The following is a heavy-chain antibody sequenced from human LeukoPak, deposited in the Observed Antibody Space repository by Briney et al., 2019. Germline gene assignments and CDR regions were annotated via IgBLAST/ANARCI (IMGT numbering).Heavy chain of an antibody. CDR1: GGSFSGYY. V-gene: IGHV4-34*01. D-gene: IGHD5-18*01. CDR3: ARGDAAMDAFDI. Sequence: SETLSLTCAVYGGSFSGYYWSWIRQPPGEGLEWIGEINHSGSTNYNPSLESRVTISVDTSKNQFSLKLSSVTAADTAVYYCARGDAAMDAFDIWGQGTMVTVSS. CDR2: INHSGST. J-gene: IGHJ3*02.